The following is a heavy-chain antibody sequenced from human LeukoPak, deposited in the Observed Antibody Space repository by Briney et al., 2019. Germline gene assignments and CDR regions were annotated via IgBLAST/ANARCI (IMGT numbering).Heavy chain of an antibody. V-gene: IGHV3-30*18. CDR3: AKGPVSGSRSPLDY. Sequence: PGRSLRLSCAASGFTFSSYGMYWVRQAPGKGLEWVAVISYDGSQKYHADSVKGRFTISRDNSKNTLYLEMSALRAEDTAVYYCAKGPVSGSRSPLDYWGQGTLVTVSS. D-gene: IGHD1-26*01. CDR1: GFTFSSYG. J-gene: IGHJ4*02. CDR2: ISYDGSQK.